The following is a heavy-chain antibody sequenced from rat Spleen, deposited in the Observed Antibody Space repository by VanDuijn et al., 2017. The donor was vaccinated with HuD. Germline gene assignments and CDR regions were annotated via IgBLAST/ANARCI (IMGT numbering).Heavy chain of an antibody. Sequence: EVQLQESGPGLVKPSQSLSLTCSVTGYSITSSYRWNWIRKFPGNKLEWMGYIDSVGSTNYNPSLRSRISIARDTSKNQFFLQVNSVTTEDTATYYCARLGYYGGTYDWFAYWGQGTLVTVSS. CDR2: IDSVGST. CDR3: ARLGYYGGTYDWFAY. CDR1: GYSITSSYR. J-gene: IGHJ3*01. D-gene: IGHD1-12*02. V-gene: IGHV3-3*01.